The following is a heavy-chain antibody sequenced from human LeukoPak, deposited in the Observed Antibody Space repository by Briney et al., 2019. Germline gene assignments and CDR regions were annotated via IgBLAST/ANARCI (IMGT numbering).Heavy chain of an antibody. J-gene: IGHJ5*02. V-gene: IGHV1-18*01. CDR1: GYTFTSYG. Sequence: ASVKVSCKASGYTFTSYGISWVRQAPGQGLEWMGWISAYNGNTNYAQKLQGRVTMTTDTSTSTAYMELRSLRSDDTAVYYCARVVTMIVVGIKSGWFDPWGQGTLVTVSS. D-gene: IGHD3-22*01. CDR2: ISAYNGNT. CDR3: ARVVTMIVVGIKSGWFDP.